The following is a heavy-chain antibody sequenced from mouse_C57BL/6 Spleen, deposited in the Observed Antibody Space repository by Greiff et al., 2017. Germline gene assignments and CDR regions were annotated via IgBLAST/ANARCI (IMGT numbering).Heavy chain of an antibody. CDR2: IDPSDSYT. CDR1: GYTFTSYW. CDR3: ARSDTCYFDY. Sequence: QVQLQQPGAELVRPRTSVKLSCKASGYTFTSYWMHWVKQRPGQGLEWIGVIDPSDSYTNYNQKFKGKATLTVDTSSSTAYMQLSSLTSEDSAVYYCARSDTCYFDYWGQGTTLTVSS. V-gene: IGHV1-59*01. J-gene: IGHJ2*01.